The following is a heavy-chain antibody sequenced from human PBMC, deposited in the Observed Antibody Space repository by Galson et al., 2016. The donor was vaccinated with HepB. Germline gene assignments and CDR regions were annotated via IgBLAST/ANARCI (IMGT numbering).Heavy chain of an antibody. D-gene: IGHD3-10*01. Sequence: SVKVSCKASGYTFSSYGITWVRQAPGQGLEWLGWSSAYNGGTTYAQKVQGRVIMTTDTSTSTAYMELRTLGSEDTALYFRWRVPLFPQSRGVVISGPTDYWGQGTLVTVSS. CDR3: WRVPLFPQSRGVVISGPTDY. CDR1: GYTFSSYG. V-gene: IGHV1-18*01. J-gene: IGHJ4*02. CDR2: SSAYNGGT.